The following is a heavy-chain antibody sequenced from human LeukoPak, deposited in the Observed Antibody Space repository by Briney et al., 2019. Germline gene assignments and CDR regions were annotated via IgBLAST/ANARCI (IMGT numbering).Heavy chain of an antibody. Sequence: PGGSLRLSCAASGFTFSGSAMHWVRQAPGKGLEWVGRIRGKANNYATAYPASVKGRFTISRDDSKNTAYLQMNSLKTEDTAVYYCSRAAANGEDFDYWGQGTLVTVSS. CDR1: GFTFSGSA. J-gene: IGHJ4*02. D-gene: IGHD2-2*01. CDR3: SRAAANGEDFDY. CDR2: IRGKANNYAT. V-gene: IGHV3-73*01.